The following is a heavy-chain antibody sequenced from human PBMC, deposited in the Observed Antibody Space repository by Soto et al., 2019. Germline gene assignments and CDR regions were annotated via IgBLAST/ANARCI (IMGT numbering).Heavy chain of an antibody. CDR3: ARDYRSGYDN. D-gene: IGHD6-19*01. CDR2: VYYTGGS. Sequence: SETLSLTCAVSGGSISSGGYYWSWIRQPPGKGLEWIAYVYYTGGSYYNPSLKSRATISIDTSKNQFSLKMNSVTAADTAVYYCARDYRSGYDNWGQGVLVTVSS. CDR1: GGSISSGGYY. J-gene: IGHJ4*02. V-gene: IGHV4-30-4*01.